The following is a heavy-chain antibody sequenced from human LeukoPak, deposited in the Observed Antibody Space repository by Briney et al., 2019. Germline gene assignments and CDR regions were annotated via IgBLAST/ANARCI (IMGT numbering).Heavy chain of an antibody. CDR1: GVTFSNSG. CDR3: ARDQLELGTHWFDP. J-gene: IGHJ5*02. CDR2: IVPVLEEA. Sequence: SVKVSCKASGVTFSNSGITWVRQAPGQGLEWMGRIVPVLEEAQYAQNFQGRVTITADKSTSTAYMELNSLTSEDTAVYYCARDQLELGTHWFDPWGQGTLVTVSS. V-gene: IGHV1-69*04. D-gene: IGHD1-1*01.